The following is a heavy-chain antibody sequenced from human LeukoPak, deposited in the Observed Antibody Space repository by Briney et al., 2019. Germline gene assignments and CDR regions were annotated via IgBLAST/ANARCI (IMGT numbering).Heavy chain of an antibody. CDR2: ISWNSGSI. Sequence: GGSLRLSCAASGFTFDDYAMHWVRQAPGKGLEWVSGISWNSGSIGYADSVKGRFTISRDNAKNSLYPQMSSLRAEDTALYYCAKDSWIQLWFSAFDIWGQGTMVTVSS. CDR3: AKDSWIQLWFSAFDI. J-gene: IGHJ3*02. CDR1: GFTFDDYA. D-gene: IGHD5-18*01. V-gene: IGHV3-9*01.